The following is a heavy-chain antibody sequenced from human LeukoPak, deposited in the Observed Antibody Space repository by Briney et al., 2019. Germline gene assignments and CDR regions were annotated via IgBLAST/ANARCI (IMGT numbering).Heavy chain of an antibody. V-gene: IGHV3-66*01. CDR1: GFTVSSNY. Sequence: PGGSLRLSCAASGFTVSSNYMSWVRQAPGKGLEWVSVIYSGGSTYYADSVKGRFTISRDNSKNTLYLQMNSLRAEDTAVYYCASSEDGYNFDYWGQGTLVTVSS. CDR2: IYSGGST. J-gene: IGHJ4*02. D-gene: IGHD5-24*01. CDR3: ASSEDGYNFDY.